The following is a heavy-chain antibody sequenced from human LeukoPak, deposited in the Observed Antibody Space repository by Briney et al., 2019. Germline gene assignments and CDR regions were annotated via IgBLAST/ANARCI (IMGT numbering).Heavy chain of an antibody. CDR3: AVTKYSSSWYDYYYYYGMDV. Sequence: SVKVSCKASGGTFSSYAISWVRQAPGQGLEWMGGIITIFGTANYAQKFQGRVTITADESTSTAYMELSSLRSEDTAVYYCAVTKYSSSWYDYYYYYGMDVWGKGTTVTVSS. J-gene: IGHJ6*04. CDR2: IITIFGTA. D-gene: IGHD6-13*01. CDR1: GGTFSSYA. V-gene: IGHV1-69*13.